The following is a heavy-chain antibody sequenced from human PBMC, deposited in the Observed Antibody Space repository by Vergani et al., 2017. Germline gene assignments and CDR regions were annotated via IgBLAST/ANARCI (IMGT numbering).Heavy chain of an antibody. Sequence: QVQLVQSGAEVKKPGSSVKVSCKASGGTFSSYAISWVRQAPGQGLEWMGGIIPIFGTANYAQKFQGRVTITADKSTSTAYMELSSLRSEDTAVYYCACNIVVVPAANKYRLDYWGQGTLVTVSS. D-gene: IGHD2-2*01. V-gene: IGHV1-69*06. CDR1: GGTFSSYA. J-gene: IGHJ4*02. CDR3: ACNIVVVPAANKYRLDY. CDR2: IIPIFGTA.